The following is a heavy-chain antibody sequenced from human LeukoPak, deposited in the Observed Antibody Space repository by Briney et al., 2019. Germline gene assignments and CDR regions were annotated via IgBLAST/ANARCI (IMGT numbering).Heavy chain of an antibody. D-gene: IGHD3-22*01. V-gene: IGHV3-74*01. J-gene: IGHJ1*01. CDR1: GFTFSSYW. CDR2: IKSDGST. Sequence: PGGSLRLSCAASGFTFSSYWMHWVRQAPGKGLVWVSRIKSDGSTNYADSVKGRFTTSRDNATNTLSLQMNSLRAEDTGVYYCARAPSEIGGYYPEYFRHWGQGTLVTVSS. CDR3: ARAPSEIGGYYPEYFRH.